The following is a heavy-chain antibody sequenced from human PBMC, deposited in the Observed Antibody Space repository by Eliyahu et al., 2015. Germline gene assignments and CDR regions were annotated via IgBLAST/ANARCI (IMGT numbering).Heavy chain of an antibody. D-gene: IGHD3-3*01. CDR1: GFTFSSYA. J-gene: IGHJ4*02. CDR2: XSGSGGST. V-gene: IGHV3-23*01. Sequence: EVQLLESGGGLVQPGGSLRLSCAASGFTFSSYAMSWVRQAPGKGLEWVSAXSGSGGSTYYADSVKGRFTISRDNSKNTLYLQMNSLRAEDTAVYYCAKVSGYDFWSGYQPSFDYWGQGTLVTVSS. CDR3: AKVSGYDFWSGYQPSFDY.